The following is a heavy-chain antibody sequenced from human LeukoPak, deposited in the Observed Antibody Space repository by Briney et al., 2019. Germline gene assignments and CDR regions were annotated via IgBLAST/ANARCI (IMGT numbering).Heavy chain of an antibody. D-gene: IGHD3-16*02. J-gene: IGHJ4*02. CDR2: ISYDGSNK. Sequence: PGTSLRLSCAASGFTFSSYGMHWVRQAPGKGLEWVAVISYDGSNKYYADSVKGRFTISRDNSKNTLYLQMNSLRAEDTAVYYCAKNDIVNAYLDYWGQGTLVTVSS. CDR3: AKNDIVNAYLDY. CDR1: GFTFSSYG. V-gene: IGHV3-30*18.